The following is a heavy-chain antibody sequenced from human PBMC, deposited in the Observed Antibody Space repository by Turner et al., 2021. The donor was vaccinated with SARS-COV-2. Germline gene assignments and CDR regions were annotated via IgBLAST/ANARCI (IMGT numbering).Heavy chain of an antibody. CDR2: ISSSSSYI. CDR3: ARARWHYYDSSGYYPDAFDI. D-gene: IGHD3-22*01. V-gene: IGHV3-21*01. CDR1: GFTFSSNS. Sequence: EVQLVESGGGLVKPGGSLRLSCAASGFTFSSNSMNWVRQALGKGLEWVSSISSSSSYIYYANSVKGRLTISRDNAKNSLYLQMNSLRAEDTAVYFCARARWHYYDSSGYYPDAFDIWGQGTMVTVSS. J-gene: IGHJ3*02.